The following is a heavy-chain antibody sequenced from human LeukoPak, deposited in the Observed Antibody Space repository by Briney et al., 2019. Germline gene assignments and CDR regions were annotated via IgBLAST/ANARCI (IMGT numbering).Heavy chain of an antibody. CDR3: AANTASYRGADY. D-gene: IGHD4-17*01. V-gene: IGHV1-46*01. Sequence: ASVKVSCKASGYTFTSYYMHWVRQAPGQGLEWMGLINPTGGSTGYAQKFQGRVTMTRDMSTSTDYMELSSLRSEDTAIYYCAANTASYRGADYWGQGTLVTVSS. CDR2: INPTGGST. CDR1: GYTFTSYY. J-gene: IGHJ4*02.